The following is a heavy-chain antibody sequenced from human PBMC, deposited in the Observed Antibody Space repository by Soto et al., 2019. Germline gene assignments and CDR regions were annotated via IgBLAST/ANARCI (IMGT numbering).Heavy chain of an antibody. CDR2: ISYDGSNK. V-gene: IGHV3-30-3*01. CDR1: GFTFSSYA. CDR3: ARDLGSGWYSDY. Sequence: GGSLRLSCAASGFTFSSYAMHWVRQAPGKGLEWVAVISYDGSNKYYADSVKGRFTISRDNSKNTLYLQMNSLRAEGTAVYYCARDLGSGWYSDYWGQGTLVTVSS. J-gene: IGHJ4*02. D-gene: IGHD6-19*01.